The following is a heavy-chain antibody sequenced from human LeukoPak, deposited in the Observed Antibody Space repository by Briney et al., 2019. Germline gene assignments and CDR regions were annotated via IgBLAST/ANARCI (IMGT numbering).Heavy chain of an antibody. CDR1: GYTFRNYA. CDR2: ITAYNGNT. J-gene: IGHJ5*02. D-gene: IGHD2-15*01. V-gene: IGHV1-18*01. CDR3: ARDCSGGTCSSFWFDP. Sequence: ASVKVSCNASGYTFRNYAITGVRQAPGQGLEWMGWITAYNGNTNYAQKFQGRVTMTTDTSTTTAYMELRNLKSDDTAVYYCARDCSGGTCSSFWFDPWGQGTLVTVSS.